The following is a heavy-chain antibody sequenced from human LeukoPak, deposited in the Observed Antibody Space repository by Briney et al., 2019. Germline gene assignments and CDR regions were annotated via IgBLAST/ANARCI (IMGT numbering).Heavy chain of an antibody. Sequence: PGRSLKLSCAASGFIFSDYAMQWVRQAPGKGLEWVGRIKSKTDGGTTDYAAPVKGRFTISRDDSKNTLYLQMNSLKTEDTAVYYCTTVDYSNSGGYYYYYYMDVWGKGTTVTVSS. J-gene: IGHJ6*03. CDR3: TTVDYSNSGGYYYYYYMDV. V-gene: IGHV3-15*01. CDR2: IKSKTDGGTT. CDR1: GFIFSDYA. D-gene: IGHD4-11*01.